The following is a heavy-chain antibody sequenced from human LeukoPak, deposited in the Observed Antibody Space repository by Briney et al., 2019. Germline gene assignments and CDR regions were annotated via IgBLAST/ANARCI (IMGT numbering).Heavy chain of an antibody. CDR2: ISWNSGSI. Sequence: GGSLRLSCAASGFTFDDYAMHWVRQAPGKGLEWVSGISWNSGSIGYADSVKGRFTISRDNAKNSLYLQMNSLRAEDTALYYCAKDHCSNYAFQHWGQGTLVTVSS. V-gene: IGHV3-9*01. CDR3: AKDHCSNYAFQH. J-gene: IGHJ1*01. D-gene: IGHD4-11*01. CDR1: GFTFDDYA.